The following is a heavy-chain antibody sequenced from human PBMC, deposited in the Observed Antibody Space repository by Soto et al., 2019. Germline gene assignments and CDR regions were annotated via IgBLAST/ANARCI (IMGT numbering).Heavy chain of an antibody. CDR1: GDSVSSNSAA. Sequence: PSQTLSLTCAISGDSVSSNSAAWNWIRQSPSRGLERLGRTYYRSKWYNDYAVSVKSRITINPDTSKNQFSLQLNSVTPEDTAVYYCARAYSSSFGGIYYYYGMDVWGQGTTVTVS. J-gene: IGHJ6*02. CDR3: ARAYSSSFGGIYYYYGMDV. D-gene: IGHD6-6*01. V-gene: IGHV6-1*01. CDR2: TYYRSKWYN.